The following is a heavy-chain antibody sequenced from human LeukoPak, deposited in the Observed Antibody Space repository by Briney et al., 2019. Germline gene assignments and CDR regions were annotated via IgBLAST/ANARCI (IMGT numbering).Heavy chain of an antibody. J-gene: IGHJ4*02. D-gene: IGHD5-24*01. CDR2: IYYSGST. Sequence: KPSETLSLTCTVSGGSISSSSYYWGWIRQPPGKGLEWIGSIYYSGSTCYNPSLKSRVTISVDTSKNQFSLKLSSVTAADTAVYYCARRGPWLQLTDYWGQGTLVTVSS. V-gene: IGHV4-39*01. CDR3: ARRGPWLQLTDY. CDR1: GGSISSSSYY.